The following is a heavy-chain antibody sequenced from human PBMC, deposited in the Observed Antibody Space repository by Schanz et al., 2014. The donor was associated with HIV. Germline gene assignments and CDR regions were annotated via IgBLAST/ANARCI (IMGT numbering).Heavy chain of an antibody. V-gene: IGHV3-23*01. D-gene: IGHD2-15*01. CDR2: AGTGGDT. Sequence: EVQLLESGGGLVQPGGSLRLSCAASGFTFSTYAMSWVRQAPEKGLEWVSSAGTGGDTYYADSVKGRFTISRDNSKNTLYLQMNSLRAEDSAVYYCARGGGHCSDGSCYDWIDSWGQGTLVTVSS. CDR3: ARGGGHCSDGSCYDWIDS. CDR1: GFTFSTYA. J-gene: IGHJ5*01.